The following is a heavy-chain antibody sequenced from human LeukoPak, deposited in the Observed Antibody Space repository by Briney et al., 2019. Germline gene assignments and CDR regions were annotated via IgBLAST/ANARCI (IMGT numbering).Heavy chain of an antibody. CDR1: GFTVSSNY. Sequence: PGGSLRLSCAASGFTVSSNYMSWVRQAPGKGLGWVSVIYSGGSTYYADSVKGRFTISRDNSKNTLYLQMNSLRAEDTAVYYCARERKTYYFDYWGQGTLVTVSS. V-gene: IGHV3-53*01. CDR3: ARERKTYYFDY. J-gene: IGHJ4*02. CDR2: IYSGGST.